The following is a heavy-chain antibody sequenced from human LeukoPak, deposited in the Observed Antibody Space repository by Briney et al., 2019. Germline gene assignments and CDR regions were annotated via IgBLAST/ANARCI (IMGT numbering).Heavy chain of an antibody. CDR3: AKGEIRGGLTGWPSK. Sequence: QPGGSLRLSCAASGFTFDDHPMHWVRQVPGKGLEWVSGVTWNGGSVGYADSVKGRFTISRDNAKNLVFLHMDSLRAEDTAFYYCAKGEIRGGLTGWPSKWGQGTLVTVSS. V-gene: IGHV3-9*01. D-gene: IGHD3-9*01. CDR1: GFTFDDHP. J-gene: IGHJ4*02. CDR2: VTWNGGSV.